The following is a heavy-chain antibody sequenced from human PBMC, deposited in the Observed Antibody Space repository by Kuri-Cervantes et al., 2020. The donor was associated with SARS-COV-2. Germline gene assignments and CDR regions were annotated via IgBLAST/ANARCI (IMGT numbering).Heavy chain of an antibody. Sequence: ASVKVSCKASGYTFTSYGISWVRQAPGQGLEWMGWINPNSGGTNYAQKFQGRVTMTRDTSISTAYMELSRLRSDDTAVYYCARYKGYCSSTSCYGAFDIWGQGTMVTVSS. D-gene: IGHD2-2*01. V-gene: IGHV1-2*02. CDR1: GYTFTSYG. J-gene: IGHJ3*02. CDR3: ARYKGYCSSTSCYGAFDI. CDR2: INPNSGGT.